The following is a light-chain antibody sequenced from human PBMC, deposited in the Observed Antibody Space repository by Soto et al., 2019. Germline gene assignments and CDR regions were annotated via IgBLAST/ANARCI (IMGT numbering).Light chain of an antibody. V-gene: IGKV1-27*01. CDR2: AAS. J-gene: IGKJ1*01. CDR3: QQYETFSGT. CDR1: QGISNF. Sequence: DIHMTQSPPSLSAFVGDRVTITFRASQGISNFLAWYQQKPGRAPKLLISAASTLQSGVSSRFSGSGSGTDFTLTISSLQPDDFATYYCQQYETFSGTFGPGTKVDI.